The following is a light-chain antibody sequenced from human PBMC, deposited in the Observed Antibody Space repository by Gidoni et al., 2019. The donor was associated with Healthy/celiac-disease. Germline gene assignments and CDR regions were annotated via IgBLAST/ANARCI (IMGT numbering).Light chain of an antibody. Sequence: DIVMTQSPLYLPVTPGEPASISCRSSQSLLHSNGYNYLDWYLQKPGQSPQLLIYLGSNRASGVPDRFSGSGSGTDFTLKISRVEAEDVGVYYCMQALQTLPLPFGGGTKVEIK. CDR2: LGS. V-gene: IGKV2-28*01. J-gene: IGKJ4*01. CDR1: QSLLHSNGYNY. CDR3: MQALQTLPLP.